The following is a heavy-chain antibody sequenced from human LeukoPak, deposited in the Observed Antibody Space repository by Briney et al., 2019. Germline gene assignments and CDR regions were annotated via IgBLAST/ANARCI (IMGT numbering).Heavy chain of an antibody. Sequence: GGSLRLSCAASGFTSSTYAMSWVRQAPGKGLEWVSTISGSGGTTYYADSVKGRFTISRDKSKNTLYLQMNSLRAEDTAVYYCAKDRGDYVSFDHWGQGTLVTVSS. CDR3: AKDRGDYVSFDH. CDR1: GFTSSTYA. J-gene: IGHJ4*02. D-gene: IGHD4-17*01. CDR2: ISGSGGTT. V-gene: IGHV3-23*01.